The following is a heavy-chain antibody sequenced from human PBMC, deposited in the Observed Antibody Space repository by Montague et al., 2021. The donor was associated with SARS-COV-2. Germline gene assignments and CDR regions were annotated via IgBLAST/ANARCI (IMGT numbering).Heavy chain of an antibody. Sequence: TLSLTCSVSGGSISSGTYYWTWIRQRPGKGLEWIGYIFYSGGTYYNPSLKSRVTISADTSKNHFSLRLNSVTAAETAVYYCARGRLVPYFDYWGQGTLVTVSS. V-gene: IGHV4-31*03. CDR3: ARGRLVPYFDY. CDR2: IFYSGGT. D-gene: IGHD3-9*01. CDR1: GGSISSGTYY. J-gene: IGHJ4*02.